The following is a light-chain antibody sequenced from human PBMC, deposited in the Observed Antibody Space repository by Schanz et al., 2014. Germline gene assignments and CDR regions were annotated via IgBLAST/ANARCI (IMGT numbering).Light chain of an antibody. Sequence: DIQMTQSPSTLSASVGDRVTITCRASQSISSWLAWYQQKPGKPPKLLIYAASNLQSGVPSRFSGSGSGTDFTLTISSLQPEDFATYYCQQSYSAPLTFGGGTKVEIK. V-gene: IGKV1-39*01. CDR3: QQSYSAPLT. J-gene: IGKJ4*01. CDR2: AAS. CDR1: QSISSW.